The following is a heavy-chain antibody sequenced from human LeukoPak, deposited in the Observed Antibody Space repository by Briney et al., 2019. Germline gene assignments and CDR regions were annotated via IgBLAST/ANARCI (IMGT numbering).Heavy chain of an antibody. CDR3: ARALIRDAFDI. J-gene: IGHJ3*02. CDR2: INSNSANT. Sequence: GASVKVSCKASGYTFTGYYIHWVRQAPGQGLEWMGRINSNSANTNYAQKFQGRVTMTRDTSISTAYMGLSRLRSDDTAVYYCARALIRDAFDIWGQGTMVTVSS. V-gene: IGHV1-2*06. CDR1: GYTFTGYY.